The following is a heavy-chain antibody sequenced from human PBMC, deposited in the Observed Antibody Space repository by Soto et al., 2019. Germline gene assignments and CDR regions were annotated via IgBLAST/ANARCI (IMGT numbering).Heavy chain of an antibody. D-gene: IGHD6-13*01. V-gene: IGHV3-11*06. J-gene: IGHJ4*02. Sequence: QVQLVESGGGLVKPGGSLRLSCAASGFTFSDYYMSWIRQAPGKGLEWVSYIVIGSDYTNYADSVKGRFTISRDNAKYSLYLEMNSLRAEDTAVYYCARLRASTWYLGGYLDYWGQGTLVTVSS. CDR1: GFTFSDYY. CDR3: ARLRASTWYLGGYLDY. CDR2: IVIGSDYT.